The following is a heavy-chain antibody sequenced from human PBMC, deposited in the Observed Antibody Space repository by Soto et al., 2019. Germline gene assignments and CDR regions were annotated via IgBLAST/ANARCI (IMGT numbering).Heavy chain of an antibody. CDR2: INPSGGST. J-gene: IGHJ5*02. CDR3: AREPIIAADGGHNWFDP. D-gene: IGHD6-13*01. Sequence: QVQLVQSGAEVKKPGASVKVSCKASGYTFTSYYMHWVRQAPGQGLEWMGIINPSGGSTSYAQTFQGTVTMTRDTSTRTVYMAVRSLGSEDTAVYSCAREPIIAADGGHNWFDPWGQGTLVTVSS. V-gene: IGHV1-46*01. CDR1: GYTFTSYY.